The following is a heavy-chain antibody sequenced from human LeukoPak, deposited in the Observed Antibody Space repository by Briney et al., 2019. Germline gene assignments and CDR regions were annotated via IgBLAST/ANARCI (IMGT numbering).Heavy chain of an antibody. V-gene: IGHV4-59*08. CDR3: ARHYFGGSLVRTL. CDR2: IYYTGST. D-gene: IGHD4-23*01. Sequence: SETLSLTCTVSGGSIFSYYWSWIRQPPGKGLEWIGYIYYTGSTNYNPSLKSRVTMSVDTSKNQFSLKLSSVTAADAAVYYCARHYFGGSLVRTLWGQGTLVTVSS. J-gene: IGHJ4*02. CDR1: GGSIFSYY.